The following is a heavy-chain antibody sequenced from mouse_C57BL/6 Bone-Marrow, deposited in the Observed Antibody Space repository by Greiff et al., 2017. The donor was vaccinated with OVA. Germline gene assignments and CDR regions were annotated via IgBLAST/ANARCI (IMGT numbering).Heavy chain of an antibody. Sequence: QVQLQQSGPGLVAPSQSLSITCTVSGFSLTSYGVDWVRQSPGKGLEWLGVIWGVGSTNYNSALKSRLSISKDNSKSQVFLKMNSLQTDDTAMYYCASRGYGNYGYFDVWGTGTTVTVSS. V-gene: IGHV2-6*01. CDR2: IWGVGST. CDR3: ASRGYGNYGYFDV. D-gene: IGHD2-1*01. CDR1: GFSLTSYG. J-gene: IGHJ1*03.